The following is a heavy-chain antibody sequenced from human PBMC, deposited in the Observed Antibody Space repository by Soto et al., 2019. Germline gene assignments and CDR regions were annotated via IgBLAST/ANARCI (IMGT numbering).Heavy chain of an antibody. D-gene: IGHD3-10*01. CDR1: GFTFSRFE. J-gene: IGHJ4*02. V-gene: IGHV3-48*03. Sequence: EVQLVESGGGLVQPGGSLRLSCAASGFTFSRFELHWVRQAPGKGLEWISYISSSGSAYYASSVEGRFTISRDNANNSVYLQMDSLRAEDTALYYCTRAAWFPYLSFYWGQGALVTVSS. CDR2: ISSSGSA. CDR3: TRAAWFPYLSFY.